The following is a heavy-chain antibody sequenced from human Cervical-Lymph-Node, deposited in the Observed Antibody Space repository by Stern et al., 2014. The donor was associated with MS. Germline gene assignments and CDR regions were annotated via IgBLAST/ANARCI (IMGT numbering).Heavy chain of an antibody. D-gene: IGHD2-21*02. V-gene: IGHV1-24*01. Sequence: VQMGQSGAEVKKPGASVKVSCKVSGYTLTEMAMRWVRQGPGKGLEWMGGYDPQHGQTVYAQKSQGRVPMAEDRSTDTAYMDLTSLRSDDTAVYYCATHRGRVTYYYGLDVWGQGTTVTVSS. J-gene: IGHJ6*02. CDR3: ATHRGRVTYYYGLDV. CDR1: GYTLTEMA. CDR2: YDPQHGQT.